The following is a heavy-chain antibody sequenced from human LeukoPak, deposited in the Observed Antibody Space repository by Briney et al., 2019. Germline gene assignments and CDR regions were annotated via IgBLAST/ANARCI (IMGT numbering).Heavy chain of an antibody. CDR3: ARGYGSSGNEKIFDY. CDR1: GFTFSSYW. V-gene: IGHV3-74*01. CDR2: IESDGSTT. Sequence: GGSLRLSCAASGFTFSSYWMHWVRQAPGKGLVWVSRIESDGSTTSYADSVKGRFTNSRDNAKNTLYLQMNSLRAEDTAVYYCARGYGSSGNEKIFDYWGQGTLVTVSS. D-gene: IGHD6-19*01. J-gene: IGHJ4*02.